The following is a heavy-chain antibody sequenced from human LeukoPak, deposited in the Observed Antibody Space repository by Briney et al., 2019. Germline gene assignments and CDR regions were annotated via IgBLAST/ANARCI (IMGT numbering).Heavy chain of an antibody. CDR3: ARVDPDNWFDP. Sequence: PSETLSLTCAVYGESLSGNYWSWIRQPPGKGLEWIGEINDSGSTNYNPSLKSRVTISVDTSKNQFSLKLSSVTAADTAVYYCARVDPDNWFDPWGQGTLVTVSS. CDR1: GESLSGNY. D-gene: IGHD3-9*01. J-gene: IGHJ5*02. CDR2: INDSGST. V-gene: IGHV4-34*01.